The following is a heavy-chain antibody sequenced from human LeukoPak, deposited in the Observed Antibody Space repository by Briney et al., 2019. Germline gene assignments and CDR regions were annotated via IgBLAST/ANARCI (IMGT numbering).Heavy chain of an antibody. CDR1: GGSISSSSYY. V-gene: IGHV4-39*01. CDR3: ARRFYGDYDIDY. J-gene: IGHJ4*02. D-gene: IGHD4-17*01. Sequence: PSETLSLTCTVSGGSISSSSYYWGWIRQPPGEGLEWIGSIYYSGSTYYNPSLKSRVTISVDTSKNQFSLKLSSVTAADTAVYYCARRFYGDYDIDYWGQGTLVTVSS. CDR2: IYYSGST.